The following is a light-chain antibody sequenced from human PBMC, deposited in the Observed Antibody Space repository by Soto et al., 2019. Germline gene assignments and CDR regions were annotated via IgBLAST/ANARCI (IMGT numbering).Light chain of an antibody. Sequence: EIVLTQSPGTLSLSPGERATLSCRASQSVSSSYLAWYQQKPGQAPRLLIYGASSRATGIPDRFSGSGSGKDLTLTIRRLEPEDFGVYYWEQYDISLTWTFCQGTKVEIK. CDR1: QSVSSSY. CDR2: GAS. J-gene: IGKJ1*01. CDR3: EQYDISLTWT. V-gene: IGKV3-20*01.